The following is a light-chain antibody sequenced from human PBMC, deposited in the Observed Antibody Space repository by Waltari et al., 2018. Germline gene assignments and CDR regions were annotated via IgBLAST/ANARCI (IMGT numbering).Light chain of an antibody. CDR1: QSIGTS. CDR3: QHGYSAPPT. Sequence: DIQMTQSTSSLSASVGDRVTITCRPGQSIGTSLNWYQQKPGKAPKLLIYSASTLQSGVPSRFSSSASGTYFTLTISSLHPEDFATYFCQHGYSAPPTFGQGTRLEIK. CDR2: SAS. J-gene: IGKJ5*01. V-gene: IGKV1-39*01.